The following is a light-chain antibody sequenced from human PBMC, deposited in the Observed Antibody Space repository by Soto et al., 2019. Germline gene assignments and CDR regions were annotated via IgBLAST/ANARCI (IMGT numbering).Light chain of an antibody. V-gene: IGKV3-20*01. CDR3: QQYGSSFRT. Sequence: EIVLTQSPGTLSLSPGERATLSCRASQSVSRRFLAWYQQKPGQAPRLLIHDASSRATGIPDRFSGSGSGTDFTLTIGRLEPEDFAVYYCQQYGSSFRTFGQGTKVDIK. J-gene: IGKJ1*01. CDR2: DAS. CDR1: QSVSRRF.